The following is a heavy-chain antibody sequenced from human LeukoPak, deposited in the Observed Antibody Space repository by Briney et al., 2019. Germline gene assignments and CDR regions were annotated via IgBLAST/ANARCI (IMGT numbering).Heavy chain of an antibody. D-gene: IGHD3-22*01. CDR3: ARAGYYYDSSGYWTLGS. J-gene: IGHJ4*02. V-gene: IGHV3-30*04. Sequence: PGGSLRLSCAASGFTFSSYAMHWVRQAPGKGLEWVAVISYDGSNKYYADSVKGRFTISRDSSKNTLYLQMNSLRAEDTAVYYCARAGYYYDSSGYWTLGSWGQGTLVTVSS. CDR1: GFTFSSYA. CDR2: ISYDGSNK.